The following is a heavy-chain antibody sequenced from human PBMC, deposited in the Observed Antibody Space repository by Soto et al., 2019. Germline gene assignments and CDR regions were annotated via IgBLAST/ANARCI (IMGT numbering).Heavy chain of an antibody. CDR1: GYTFTGYY. D-gene: IGHD6-13*01. J-gene: IGHJ6*02. Sequence: ASVKVSCKASGYTFTGYYMHWVRQAPGQGLEWMGWINPNSGGTNYAQKFQGWVTMTRDTSISTAYMELSRLRSDDTAVYYCARDFIAAALPYYYYGMDVWGQGTTVTVSS. CDR2: INPNSGGT. V-gene: IGHV1-2*04. CDR3: ARDFIAAALPYYYYGMDV.